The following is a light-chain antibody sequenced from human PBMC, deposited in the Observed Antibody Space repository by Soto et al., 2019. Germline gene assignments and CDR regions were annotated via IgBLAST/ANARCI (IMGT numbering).Light chain of an antibody. Sequence: SVADRVTITCRASQSITARLAWYQQKPGKAPKLLIYDASILERGVPSRFSGSGSGTEFTLTISSLQPDDFATYYCQQYNSYSFGQGTKVDIK. CDR1: QSITAR. J-gene: IGKJ1*01. CDR3: QQYNSYS. V-gene: IGKV1-5*01. CDR2: DAS.